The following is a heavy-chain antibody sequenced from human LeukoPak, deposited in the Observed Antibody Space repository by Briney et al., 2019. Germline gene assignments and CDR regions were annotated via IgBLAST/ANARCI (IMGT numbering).Heavy chain of an antibody. CDR2: IACDGYT. Sequence: GVSLRLSCAGSGFTFSNFAMTWLRQAPGKGLEGVSSIACDGYTRYADSVKGRLTVSRDNSKNTLYLQMNSLRAEDTAIYYCAKDPGGDYIGGFDLWGQGTMVTVSS. D-gene: IGHD4-17*01. V-gene: IGHV3-23*01. J-gene: IGHJ3*01. CDR3: AKDPGGDYIGGFDL. CDR1: GFTFSNFA.